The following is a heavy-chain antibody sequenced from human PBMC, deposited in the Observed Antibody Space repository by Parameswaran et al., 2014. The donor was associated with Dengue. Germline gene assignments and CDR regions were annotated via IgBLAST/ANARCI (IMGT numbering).Heavy chain of an antibody. D-gene: IGHD6-13*01. V-gene: IGHV4-39*07. CDR2: IYYSGST. Sequence: WIRQPPGKGLEWIGSIYYSGSTYYNPSLKSRVTISVDTSKNQFSLKLSSVTAADTAVYCCASLLYSSSWYFNYWGQGTLVTVSS. CDR3: ASLLYSSSWYFNY. J-gene: IGHJ4*02.